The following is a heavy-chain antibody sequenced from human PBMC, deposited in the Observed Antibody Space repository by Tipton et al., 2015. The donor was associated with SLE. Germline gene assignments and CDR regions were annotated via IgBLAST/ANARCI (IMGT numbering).Heavy chain of an antibody. D-gene: IGHD1-26*01. J-gene: IGHJ4*02. CDR2: IKQDGSEK. V-gene: IGHV3-7*05. CDR3: AKDRGIRGSLDY. Sequence: SLRLSCAASGFTFSSHWMSWVRQAPGKGLEWAANIKQDGSEKYYVDSVKGRFTISRDNAKNSLYLQMNSLRAEDTAVYYCAKDRGIRGSLDYWGQGTLVTVSS. CDR1: GFTFSSHW.